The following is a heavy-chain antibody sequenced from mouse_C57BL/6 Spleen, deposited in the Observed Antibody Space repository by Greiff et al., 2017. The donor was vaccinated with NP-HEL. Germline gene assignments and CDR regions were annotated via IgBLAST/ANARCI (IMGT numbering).Heavy chain of an antibody. Sequence: QVQLQQSGAELARPGASVKMSCKASGYTFTSYTMHWVKQRPGQGLEWIGYINPSSGYTKYNQKFKDKATLTADKSSSTAYMQLSSLTSEDSAVYYCALYDYDGGFDYWGQGTTLTVSS. V-gene: IGHV1-4*01. CDR3: ALYDYDGGFDY. CDR2: INPSSGYT. J-gene: IGHJ2*01. CDR1: GYTFTSYT. D-gene: IGHD2-4*01.